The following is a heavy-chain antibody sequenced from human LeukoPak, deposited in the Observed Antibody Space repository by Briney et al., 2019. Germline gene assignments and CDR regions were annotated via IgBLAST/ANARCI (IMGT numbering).Heavy chain of an antibody. D-gene: IGHD3-10*01. CDR2: IIPIFGTA. CDR1: GGTFSSYA. Sequence: STVKVSCKASGGTFSSYAISWVRQAPGQGLEWMGRIIPIFGTANYAQRFQGRVTITTDESMSTAYMKLSSLRSEDTAVYYCARENLWFGELDYYYYYMDVWGKGTTVTVSS. CDR3: ARENLWFGELDYYYYYMDV. J-gene: IGHJ6*03. V-gene: IGHV1-69*05.